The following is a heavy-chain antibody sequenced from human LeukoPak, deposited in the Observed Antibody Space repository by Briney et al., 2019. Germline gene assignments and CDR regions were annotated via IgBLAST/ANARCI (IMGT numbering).Heavy chain of an antibody. CDR3: ARFGSSGTFDS. Sequence: SETLSLTCTVSGGSISSYYWSWIRQPAGKGLEWIGRIYSSGSTNYNPSLKSRVTMSLDTSKNQFSLKLRSVTAADTAVYYCARFGSSGTFDSWGQGTLVTVSS. CDR2: IYSSGST. J-gene: IGHJ4*02. CDR1: GGSISSYY. D-gene: IGHD3-16*01. V-gene: IGHV4-4*07.